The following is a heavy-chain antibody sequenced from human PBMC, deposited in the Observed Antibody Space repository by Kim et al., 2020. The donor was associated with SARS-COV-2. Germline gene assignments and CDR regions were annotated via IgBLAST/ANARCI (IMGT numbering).Heavy chain of an antibody. CDR3: ARVVTMELTNNYYYYYGMDV. CDR2: ISISSSDR. V-gene: IGHV3-21*04. Sequence: GGSLRLSCAASGFTFSSYSMNWVRQSPGKGLEWVSSISISSSDRYYADSVKGRFTISRDNAKNSLYLQMNSLRAEDTAVYYCARVVTMELTNNYYYYYGMDVWGQGTTVTVSS. CDR1: GFTFSSYS. D-gene: IGHD3-10*01. J-gene: IGHJ6*02.